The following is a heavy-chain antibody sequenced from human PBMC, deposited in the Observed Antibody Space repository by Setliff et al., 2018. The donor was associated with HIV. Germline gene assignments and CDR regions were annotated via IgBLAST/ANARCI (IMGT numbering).Heavy chain of an antibody. Sequence: GGSLRLPCSASGFLFNRYSLNWVRQVPGRGPEWVASISNSSRYYWVKARYGDSVRGRFTISGDYAKNSVYLQMNSLRVEDSAVYYCAREVLRGGDDAFGLWGRGTVVTVS. CDR3: AREVLRGGDDAFGL. D-gene: IGHD3-10*01. V-gene: IGHV3-21*01. CDR2: ISNSSRYY. J-gene: IGHJ3*01. CDR1: GFLFNRYS.